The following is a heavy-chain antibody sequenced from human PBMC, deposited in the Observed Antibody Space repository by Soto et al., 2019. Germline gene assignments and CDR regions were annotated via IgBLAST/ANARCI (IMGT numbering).Heavy chain of an antibody. CDR2: IFYRGGT. Sequence: QVQLQESGPGLVKPSQTLSLTCTVSVDSISSNDYYWNWIRQAPGKGPEWIAYIFYRGGTYYNPSLKSRVIISVDTSKNRFSLKLSSVTAADTAVYYCARFYSSSGVDFPFDVWGQGTMVTVSS. J-gene: IGHJ3*01. CDR3: ARFYSSSGVDFPFDV. CDR1: VDSISSNDYY. D-gene: IGHD4-4*01. V-gene: IGHV4-30-4*01.